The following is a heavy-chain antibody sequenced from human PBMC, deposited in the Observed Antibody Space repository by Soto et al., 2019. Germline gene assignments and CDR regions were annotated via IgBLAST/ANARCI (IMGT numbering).Heavy chain of an antibody. CDR1: GFTFSSYG. V-gene: IGHV3-30*18. CDR2: ISYDGSNK. J-gene: IGHJ6*02. Sequence: SLRLSCAASGFTFSSYGMHWVRQAPGKGLEWVAVISYDGSNKYYADSVKGRFTISRDNSKNTLYLQMNSLRAEDTAVYYCAKGWGTMIVVVSYGMDVWGQGTTVTVSS. CDR3: AKGWGTMIVVVSYGMDV. D-gene: IGHD3-22*01.